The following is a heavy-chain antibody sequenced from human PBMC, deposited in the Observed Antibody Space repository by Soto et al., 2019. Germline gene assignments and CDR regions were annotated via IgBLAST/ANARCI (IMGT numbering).Heavy chain of an antibody. D-gene: IGHD3-10*01. J-gene: IGHJ4*02. V-gene: IGHV2-5*02. CDR3: AHRIYGSGSYRYFDY. Sequence: SGPTLVNPTQTLTLTCTFSGFSLNTRGVGVGWIRQPPGKALEWLALIYWDDETRYSPSLKNRLTINKDTSKNQVVLTMTNMDPVDTATYYCAHRIYGSGSYRYFDYWGQGTLVTVSS. CDR2: IYWDDET. CDR1: GFSLNTRGVG.